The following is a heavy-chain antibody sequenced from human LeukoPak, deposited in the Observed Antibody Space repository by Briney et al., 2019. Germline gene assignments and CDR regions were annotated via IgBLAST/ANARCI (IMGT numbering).Heavy chain of an antibody. V-gene: IGHV3-53*01. Sequence: GGSLRLSCAVSGFTVSGNYMSGVRQAPGKGREWGSRIYSGGTTYYADSVKGRFTISRDNSKNTLYLQMNSLRAEDTAVYYCARRAGGYSHPYDYWGQGILVTVSS. D-gene: IGHD4-23*01. CDR3: ARRAGGYSHPYDY. J-gene: IGHJ4*02. CDR1: GFTVSGNY. CDR2: IYSGGTT.